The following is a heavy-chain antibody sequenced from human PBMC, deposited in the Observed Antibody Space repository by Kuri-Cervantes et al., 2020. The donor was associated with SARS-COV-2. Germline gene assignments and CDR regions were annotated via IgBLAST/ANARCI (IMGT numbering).Heavy chain of an antibody. V-gene: IGHV3-30-3*01. J-gene: IGHJ3*02. CDR1: GFTFSSYA. Sequence: GGSLRLSCAASGFTFSSYAMHWVRQAPGKGLEWVAVISYDGSNKYYADSVKGRFTISRDNSKNTLYLQMSSLRAEDTAVYYCARDPAVPAAHNDAFDIWGQGTMVTVSS. D-gene: IGHD2-2*01. CDR2: ISYDGSNK. CDR3: ARDPAVPAAHNDAFDI.